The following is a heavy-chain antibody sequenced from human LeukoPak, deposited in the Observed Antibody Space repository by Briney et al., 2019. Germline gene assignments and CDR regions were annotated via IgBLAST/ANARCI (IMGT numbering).Heavy chain of an antibody. J-gene: IGHJ4*02. V-gene: IGHV1-2*02. D-gene: IGHD2-8*01. Sequence: ASVRVSCKASGYTFTGYYMHWVRQAPGQGPEWMGWINPNSGGTNYAQKFQGRVTMTRDTSISTAYMELSRLRSDDTAVYYCARSFLSRYCTNGVCWFDYWGQGTLVTVSS. CDR2: INPNSGGT. CDR3: ARSFLSRYCTNGVCWFDY. CDR1: GYTFTGYY.